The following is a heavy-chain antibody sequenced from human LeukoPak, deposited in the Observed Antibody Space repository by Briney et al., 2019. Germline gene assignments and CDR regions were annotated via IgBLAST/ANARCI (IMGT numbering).Heavy chain of an antibody. V-gene: IGHV1-69*05. J-gene: IGHJ6*02. D-gene: IGHD3-16*02. CDR2: IIPIFGTA. CDR3: ARVIRYYYYGMDV. CDR1: GGTFSSYA. Sequence: SVKVSCKASGGTFSSYAISWVRQAPGQGLEWMGGIIPIFGTANYAQKFQGRVTITTDESTSTAYMELSSLRSEDTAVYYCARVIRYYYYGMDVWGQGTTVTVSS.